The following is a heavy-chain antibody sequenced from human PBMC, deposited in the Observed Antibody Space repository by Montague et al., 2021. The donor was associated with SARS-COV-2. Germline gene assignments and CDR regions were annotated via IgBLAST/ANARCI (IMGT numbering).Heavy chain of an antibody. J-gene: IGHJ5*01. CDR2: TFHSGST. V-gene: IGHV4-59*12. D-gene: IGHD1-1*01. CDR3: GRLGPERLRSFSTCFHS. CDR1: GGSITAYY. Sequence: SETLSLTCSVSGGSITAYYWTWIRQPPGKGLEWIGYTFHSGSTNYNPSLKSRVTISVDKSKNQFSLELSSVTAADTAVYYCGRLGPERLRSFSTCFHSWGQGTLVSVSS.